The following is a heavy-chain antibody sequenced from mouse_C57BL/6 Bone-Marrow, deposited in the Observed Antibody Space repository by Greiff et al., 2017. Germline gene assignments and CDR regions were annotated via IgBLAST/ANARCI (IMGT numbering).Heavy chain of an antibody. CDR3: ARDDESFLYYAMDY. Sequence: DVNLVESGGGLVKPGGSLKLSCAASGFTFSSYAMSWVRQTPEKRLEWVATISDGGSYTYYPDNVKGRFTISRDNAKNNLYLQMSHLKSEDTAMYYYARDDESFLYYAMDYWGQGTSVTVSS. CDR1: GFTFSSYA. D-gene: IGHD1-3*01. J-gene: IGHJ4*01. CDR2: ISDGGSYT. V-gene: IGHV5-4*01.